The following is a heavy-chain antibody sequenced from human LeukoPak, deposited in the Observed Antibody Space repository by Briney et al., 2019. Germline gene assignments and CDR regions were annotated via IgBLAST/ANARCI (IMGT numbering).Heavy chain of an antibody. CDR3: TTFDY. CDR2: ISTYNGNA. J-gene: IGHJ4*02. V-gene: IGHV1-18*01. Sequence: GASLKVSCKTSGYTFTYFGITWVRQAPGQGLEWMGWISTYNGNAKYAQNLQGRVTMTRDMSMSTVYMELSSLRSEDTAVFYCTTFDYWGQGTLVTVSS. D-gene: IGHD1-1*01. CDR1: GYTFTYFG.